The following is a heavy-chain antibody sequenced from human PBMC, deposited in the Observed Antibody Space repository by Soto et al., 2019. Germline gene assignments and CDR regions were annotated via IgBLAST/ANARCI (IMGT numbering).Heavy chain of an antibody. V-gene: IGHV3-48*01. D-gene: IGHD6-13*01. CDR3: AKDLGRGSSSFDP. CDR1: GFTFSSYS. CDR2: ISSSSSTI. Sequence: GGSLRLSCAASGFTFSSYSMNWVRQAPGKGLEWVSYISSSSSTIYYADSVKGRFTISRDNSKNTLYLQMNSLRAEDTAVYYCAKDLGRGSSSFDPGGQGTLVTVSS. J-gene: IGHJ5*02.